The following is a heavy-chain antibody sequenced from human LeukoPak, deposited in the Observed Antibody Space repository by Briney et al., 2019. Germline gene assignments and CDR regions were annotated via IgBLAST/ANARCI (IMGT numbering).Heavy chain of an antibody. V-gene: IGHV1-18*01. J-gene: IGHJ6*03. Sequence: ASVKVSCRSSGYTFTNYGINWVRQAPGQGLEWTGWITAYNGNTNYAQKFQGRVTMTTDTSTSTAYMELRSLRSDDSAVYYCARDPITFFGVVLPTNMDVSGKGNTVTVSS. D-gene: IGHD3-3*01. CDR2: ITAYNGNT. CDR1: GYTFTNYG. CDR3: ARDPITFFGVVLPTNMDV.